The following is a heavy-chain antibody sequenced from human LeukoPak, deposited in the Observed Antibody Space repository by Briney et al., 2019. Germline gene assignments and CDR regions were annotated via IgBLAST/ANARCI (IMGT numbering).Heavy chain of an antibody. Sequence: PGGSLRLSCTASGFIFSSYGMHWVRQAPGKGLEWVAFIRYDGSDKYYADSVKGRFTVSRDSSKNTLFLQMNSLRAEDTAVYYCAKGSALWGYYLDNWGQGTLVTVSS. V-gene: IGHV3-30*02. J-gene: IGHJ4*02. CDR2: IRYDGSDK. CDR3: AKGSALWGYYLDN. D-gene: IGHD7-27*01. CDR1: GFIFSSYG.